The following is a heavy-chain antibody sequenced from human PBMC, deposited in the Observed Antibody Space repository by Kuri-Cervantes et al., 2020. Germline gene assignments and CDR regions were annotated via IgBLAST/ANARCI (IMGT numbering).Heavy chain of an antibody. V-gene: IGHV1-46*01. CDR2: INPSGGST. J-gene: IGHJ6*02. CDR1: GYTFTSYY. Sequence: ASVKVSCKASGYTFTSYYMHWVRQAPGQGLEWMGIINPSGGSTSYAQKFQGRVTMTRDTSTSTVYMELSSLRSEDTAVYYCARMGEDYGSGSPKPYYYGMDVWGQGTTVTVSS. CDR3: ARMGEDYGSGSPKPYYYGMDV. D-gene: IGHD3-10*01.